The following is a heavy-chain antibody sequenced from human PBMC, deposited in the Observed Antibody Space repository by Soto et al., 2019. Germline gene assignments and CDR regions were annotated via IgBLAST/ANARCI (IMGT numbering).Heavy chain of an antibody. CDR2: IYYSGST. CDR3: ARQTYYDFWSGYYYMDV. D-gene: IGHD3-3*01. Sequence: SETLSLTCTVSGGSISSYYWSWIRQPPGKGLEWIGYIYYSGSTNYNPSLKSRVTISVDTSKNQFSLKLSSVTAADTAVYYCARQTYYDFWSGYYYMDVWGKGTTVTVSS. V-gene: IGHV4-59*08. CDR1: GGSISSYY. J-gene: IGHJ6*03.